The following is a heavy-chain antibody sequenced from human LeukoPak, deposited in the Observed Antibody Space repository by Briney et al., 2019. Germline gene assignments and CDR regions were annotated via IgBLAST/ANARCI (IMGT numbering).Heavy chain of an antibody. CDR2: IFYNGDT. CDR1: GGSIRNYY. J-gene: IGHJ5*02. CDR3: AKFLYGSGSYYNWFDP. D-gene: IGHD3-10*01. Sequence: SETLSLTCTVSGGSIRNYYWSWIRQPPGKGLEWIGYIFYNGDTNYNPSLKGRVTMSLDTSKNQFSLKLSSVTAADTAVYYCAKFLYGSGSYYNWFDPWGQGTLVTVSS. V-gene: IGHV4-59*12.